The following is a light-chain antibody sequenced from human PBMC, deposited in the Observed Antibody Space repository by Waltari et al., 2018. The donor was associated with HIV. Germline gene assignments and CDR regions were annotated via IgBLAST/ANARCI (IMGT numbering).Light chain of an antibody. V-gene: IGLV3-9*01. CDR3: QVWDSSTVI. CDR2: KNF. CDR1: YIGTKN. J-gene: IGLJ1*01. Sequence: SYQLTQAPSVSVAPGQTATLTCGGDYIGTKNVRWYQQKPGQAPLLVIFKNFNRPSGIPGRFSGSSSGNTATLTISAAQLADEADYYCQVWDSSTVIFGSGTTVTV.